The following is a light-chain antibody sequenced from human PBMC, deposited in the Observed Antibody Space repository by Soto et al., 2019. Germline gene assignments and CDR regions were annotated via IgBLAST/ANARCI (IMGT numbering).Light chain of an antibody. Sequence: EIVLTQSPGTLSLSPGERATLSCRASQSVSSSYLAWYQQKPGQAPRLLIYGASSRATGIPDRFSGSGSGTDFTLTISRLEPEDFAVYYCQQYGSSPHVHSTLGQGTKVDIK. V-gene: IGKV3-20*01. J-gene: IGKJ2*01. CDR1: QSVSSSY. CDR2: GAS. CDR3: QQYGSSPHVHST.